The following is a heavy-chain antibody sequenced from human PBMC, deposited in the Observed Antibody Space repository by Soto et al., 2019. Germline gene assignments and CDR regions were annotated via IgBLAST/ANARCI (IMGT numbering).Heavy chain of an antibody. Sequence: PSETLSLTCTVSGGSINNYYWSWIRQPPGKGLEWIGYTYYSGGTNYNPSLKSRVTISADTSKNQFSLKLSSVTAADTALYYCARGEYFFDYWGQGTLVTVSS. CDR3: ARGEYFFDY. J-gene: IGHJ4*02. D-gene: IGHD3-10*01. CDR1: GGSINNYY. CDR2: TYYSGGT. V-gene: IGHV4-59*01.